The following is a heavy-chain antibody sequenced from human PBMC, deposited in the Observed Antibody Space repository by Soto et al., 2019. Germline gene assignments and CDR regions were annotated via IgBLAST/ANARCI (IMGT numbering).Heavy chain of an antibody. CDR2: MNPNSGNT. V-gene: IGHV1-8*02. D-gene: IGHD6-19*01. Sequence: ASVKVSCKASGGTFSSYDINWVRQATGQGLEWMGWMNPNSGNTGYAQKFQGRVTMTRNTSISTAYMELSSLRSDDTAVYYCARPSAVAGSNSDYWGQGTLVTI. CDR3: ARPSAVAGSNSDY. CDR1: GGTFSSYD. J-gene: IGHJ4*02.